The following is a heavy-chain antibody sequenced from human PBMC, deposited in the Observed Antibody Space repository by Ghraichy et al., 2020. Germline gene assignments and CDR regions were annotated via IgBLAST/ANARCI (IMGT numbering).Heavy chain of an antibody. J-gene: IGHJ6*02. D-gene: IGHD4-23*01. Sequence: GGSLRLSCVGSGFAFSSFTLNWVRQSPGKGLEWLSYITTSSRTIFYADSVKGRFTIPRDNSQNSLYLQMNSLRDEDTAVYYCARAYTLVSFYFYAGMDGLGQGTTVSDCS. V-gene: IGHV3-48*02. CDR1: GFAFSSFT. CDR3: ARAYTLVSFYFYAGMDG. CDR2: ITTSSRTI.